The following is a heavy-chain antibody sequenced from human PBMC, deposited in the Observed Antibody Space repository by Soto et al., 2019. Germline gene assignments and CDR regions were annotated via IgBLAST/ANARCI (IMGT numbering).Heavy chain of an antibody. D-gene: IGHD6-13*01. V-gene: IGHV3-33*01. J-gene: IGHJ3*02. CDR1: GFTFSSYG. Sequence: ESGGGVVQPGRSLRLSCAASGFTFSSYGMHWVRQAPGKGLEWVAVIWYDGSNKYYADSVKGRFTISRDNSKNTLYLQMNSLXXEXTAVYYCXRVXXXXXXXXIAAAGWRAFDIWGQGTMVTVSS. CDR3: XRVXXXXXXXXIAAAGWRAFDI. CDR2: IWYDGSNK.